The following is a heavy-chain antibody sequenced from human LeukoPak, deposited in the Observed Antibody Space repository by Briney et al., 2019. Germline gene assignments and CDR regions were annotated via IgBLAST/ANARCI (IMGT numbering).Heavy chain of an antibody. D-gene: IGHD5-18*01. CDR3: ARGFGYSYGYYFDY. Sequence: SETLSLTCAVYGGSFSGYYWSWIRHPPGKGLEWIGEINHSGSTNYNPSLKSRVTISVDTSKNQFSLKLSSVTAADTAVYYCARGFGYSYGYYFDYWGQGTLVTVSS. V-gene: IGHV4-34*01. CDR2: INHSGST. J-gene: IGHJ4*02. CDR1: GGSFSGYY.